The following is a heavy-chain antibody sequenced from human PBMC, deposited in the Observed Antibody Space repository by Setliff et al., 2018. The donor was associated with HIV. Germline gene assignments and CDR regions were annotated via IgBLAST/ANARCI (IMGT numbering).Heavy chain of an antibody. Sequence: LSLTCTVSGGSISTSSSYWGWIRQPPGKGLEWIGSSYYSGSTDHNPSLKRRVSISLDTSKNQFSLRLNSATAADTAVYYCARRGRTGNSYVLSWFDPWGQGTLVTVS. J-gene: IGHJ5*02. CDR1: GGSISTSSSY. CDR2: SYYSGST. D-gene: IGHD3-10*02. V-gene: IGHV4-39*07. CDR3: ARRGRTGNSYVLSWFDP.